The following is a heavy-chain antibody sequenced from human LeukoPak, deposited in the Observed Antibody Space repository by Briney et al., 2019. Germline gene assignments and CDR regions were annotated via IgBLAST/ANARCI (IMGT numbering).Heavy chain of an antibody. CDR3: ARGYLAYGSGSYYHFDY. Sequence: SQTLSLTCAISGDSFSSNSAAWNWIRQSPSRGLEWLGRTYYRSKWYNDYAVSVKSRITINPDTSKNQFSLQLNSVTPEDTAVYYCARGYLAYGSGSYYHFDYWGQGTLVTVSS. D-gene: IGHD3-10*01. CDR2: TYYRSKWYN. CDR1: GDSFSSNSAA. V-gene: IGHV6-1*01. J-gene: IGHJ4*02.